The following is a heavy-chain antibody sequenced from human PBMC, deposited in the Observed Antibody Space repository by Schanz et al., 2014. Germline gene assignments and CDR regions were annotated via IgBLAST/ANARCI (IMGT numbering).Heavy chain of an antibody. CDR2: ISGSGGST. J-gene: IGHJ4*02. CDR1: GFTFSSYA. D-gene: IGHD5-18*01. CDR3: AKDAENTAMITDYFDY. V-gene: IGHV3-23*01. Sequence: EVQLLESGGGLVQPGGSLRLSCAASGFTFSSYAMSWVRQAPGKGLEWVSAISGSGGSTYYADSVKGRFTISRDNSNKTVDLQMNSLRAEDTAVYYCAKDAENTAMITDYFDYWGQGTLVTVSS.